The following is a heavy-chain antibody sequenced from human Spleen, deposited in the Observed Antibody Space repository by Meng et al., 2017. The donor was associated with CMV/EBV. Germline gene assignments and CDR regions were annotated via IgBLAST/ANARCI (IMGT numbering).Heavy chain of an antibody. V-gene: IGHV1-2*07. CDR1: GYTFTSYD. Sequence: ASVKVSCKASGYTFTSYDINWVRQATGQGLEWMGWINPHSGDTKYGHKFQGRVTMTRDTFITTAYMELSTLRSDDTAVYYCARDKGLLVGPTGSRPPNFYFDHWGQGTPVTVSS. CDR3: ARDKGLLVGPTGSRPPNFYFDH. CDR2: INPHSGDT. D-gene: IGHD1-1*01. J-gene: IGHJ4*02.